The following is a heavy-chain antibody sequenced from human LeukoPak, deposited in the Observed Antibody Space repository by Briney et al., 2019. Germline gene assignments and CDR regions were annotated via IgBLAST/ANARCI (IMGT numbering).Heavy chain of an antibody. J-gene: IGHJ4*02. D-gene: IGHD1-7*01. Sequence: GGSLRLSCAASGFSLSNYGMHWVRQAPGKGLEWVAYTRYDGGQKYYADSVRGRFTISRDNSKNTLYLQMDSLRAEDTAVYYCAKVSPGRTGTTVGFDYWGQGTLVTVSS. V-gene: IGHV3-30*02. CDR3: AKVSPGRTGTTVGFDY. CDR1: GFSLSNYG. CDR2: TRYDGGQK.